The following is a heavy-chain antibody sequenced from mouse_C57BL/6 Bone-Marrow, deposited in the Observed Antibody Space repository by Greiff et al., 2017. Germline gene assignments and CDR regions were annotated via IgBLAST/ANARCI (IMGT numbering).Heavy chain of an antibody. CDR3: ARNGSSFWFAY. D-gene: IGHD1-1*01. CDR1: GYTFTSYG. J-gene: IGHJ3*01. V-gene: IGHV1-81*01. CDR2: IYPRSGNT. Sequence: QVQLQQSGAELARPGASVKLSCKASGYTFTSYGISWVKQRTGQGLEWIGEIYPRSGNTYYNEKFKGKATLTADKSSSTAYMELRSLTSEDSAVYFCARNGSSFWFAYWGQGTLVTVSA.